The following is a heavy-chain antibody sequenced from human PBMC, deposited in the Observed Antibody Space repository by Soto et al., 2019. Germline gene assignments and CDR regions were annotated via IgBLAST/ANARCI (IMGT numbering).Heavy chain of an antibody. CDR3: ARGGQECSNSGCGYIYDGMDV. D-gene: IGHD1-26*01. V-gene: IGHV1-18*01. CDR2: ISAYNGNR. CDR1: GSTFSHYG. J-gene: IGHJ6*02. Sequence: GAPVKVPCKASGSTFSHYGIGWVRPAPGQGLEWMGWISAYNGNRNFAEGLRGRITMTTNTTTSTADMELRSLSSDDTAVYYCARGGQECSNSGCGYIYDGMDVWGQGTTVTVSS.